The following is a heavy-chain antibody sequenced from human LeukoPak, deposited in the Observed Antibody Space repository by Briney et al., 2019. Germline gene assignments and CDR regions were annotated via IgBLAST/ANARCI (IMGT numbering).Heavy chain of an antibody. CDR3: AREGQSGWCDY. D-gene: IGHD6-19*01. V-gene: IGHV1-2*04. J-gene: IGHJ4*02. CDR1: GYTFTGYY. CDR2: INPNSGGT. Sequence: GASVKVSCKASGYTFTGYYVHWVRQAPGQGLEWMGWINPNSGGTNYAQKFQGWVTMTRDTSISTAYMGLSRLRSDDTAVYYCAREGQSGWCDYWGQGTLVTVSS.